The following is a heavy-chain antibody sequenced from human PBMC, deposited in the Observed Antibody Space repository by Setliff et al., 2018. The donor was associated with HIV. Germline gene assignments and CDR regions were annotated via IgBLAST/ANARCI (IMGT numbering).Heavy chain of an antibody. J-gene: IGHJ4*02. D-gene: IGHD5-12*01. CDR2: IKSKTGGGTT. CDR1: GFIFNSAW. CDR3: TTSNSGYDYLLDY. Sequence: PGGSLRLSCEASGFIFNSAWMSWVRQAPGKGLEWVGRIKSKTGGGTTDYAAPVKGRFTISRDDSKNTLYLQMNSLKTEDTAVYYCTTSNSGYDYLLDYWGQGTLVTVS. V-gene: IGHV3-15*01.